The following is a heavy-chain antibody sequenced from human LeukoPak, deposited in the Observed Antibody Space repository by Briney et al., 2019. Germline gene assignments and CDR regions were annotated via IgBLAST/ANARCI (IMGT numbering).Heavy chain of an antibody. D-gene: IGHD5-24*01. Sequence: SETLSLTCAVYGGSFSGYYWSWIRQPPGKGLEWIGEINHSGSTNYNPSLKSRVTISVDTSENQFSLKLSSVTAADTAVYYCARARDGWTFDYWGQGTLVTVSS. J-gene: IGHJ4*02. CDR1: GGSFSGYY. CDR3: ARARDGWTFDY. CDR2: INHSGST. V-gene: IGHV4-34*01.